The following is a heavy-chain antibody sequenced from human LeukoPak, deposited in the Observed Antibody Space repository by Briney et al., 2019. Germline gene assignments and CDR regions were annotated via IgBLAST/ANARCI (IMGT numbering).Heavy chain of an antibody. CDR3: ARGVVVPAAIVVGGDYYYYMDV. J-gene: IGHJ6*03. V-gene: IGHV1-69*01. Sequence: SVKVSCKASGGTFSSYAISWVRQAPGQGLEWMGGIIPIFGTANYAQKFQGRVTITADESTSTAYMELSSLRSEDTAVYYRARGVVVPAAIVVGGDYYYYMDVWGKGTTVTISS. CDR1: GGTFSSYA. D-gene: IGHD2-2*01. CDR2: IIPIFGTA.